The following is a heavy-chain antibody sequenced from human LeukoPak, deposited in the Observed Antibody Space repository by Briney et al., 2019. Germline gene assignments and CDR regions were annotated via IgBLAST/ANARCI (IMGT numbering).Heavy chain of an antibody. CDR3: ARSRNYDSTGYNPTYYFDS. CDR1: GDSIIGYY. CDR2: IYNTVDV. V-gene: IGHV4-59*01. J-gene: IGHJ4*02. D-gene: IGHD3-22*01. Sequence: SETLSLTCTVSGDSIIGYYWTWIRQSPGGGLEYIGYIYNTVDVNYSPSLKRRVTISIDMSRSQFSLRLKSVTAADTDIYYCARSRNYDSTGYNPTYYFDSWGQGALVTVSS.